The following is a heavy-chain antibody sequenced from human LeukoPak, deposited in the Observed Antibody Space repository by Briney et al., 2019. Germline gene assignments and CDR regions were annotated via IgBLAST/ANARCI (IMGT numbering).Heavy chain of an antibody. CDR2: IYYSGST. CDR3: ARESLNLHYYGSGSQSPDY. Sequence: PSQTLSLTCIVSGGSISSGGYYWSWIRQHPGKGLEWIGYIYYSGSTYYNPSLKSRVTISVDTSKDQFSLKLSSVTAADTAVYYCARESLNLHYYGSGSQSPDYWGQGTLVTVSS. D-gene: IGHD3-10*01. CDR1: GGSISSGGYY. J-gene: IGHJ4*02. V-gene: IGHV4-30-4*01.